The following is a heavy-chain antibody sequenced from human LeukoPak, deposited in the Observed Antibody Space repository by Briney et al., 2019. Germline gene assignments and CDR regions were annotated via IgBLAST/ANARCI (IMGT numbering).Heavy chain of an antibody. CDR1: GGSISSYY. D-gene: IGHD3-22*01. J-gene: IGHJ4*02. CDR2: IYYSGST. CDR3: ARAGYYYDSSGYYEGHFDY. V-gene: IGHV4-59*01. Sequence: PSETLSLTCTVSGGSISSYYWSWIRQPPGKGLEWIGYIYYSGSTNYNPSLKSRVTISVDTSKNQFSLKLSSVTAADTAVYYCARAGYYYDSSGYYEGHFDYWGQGTLVTVSS.